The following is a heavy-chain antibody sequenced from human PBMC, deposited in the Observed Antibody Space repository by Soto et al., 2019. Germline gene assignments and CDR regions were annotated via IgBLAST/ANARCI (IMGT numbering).Heavy chain of an antibody. Sequence: EVQLVESGGGLVKPGGSLRLSCAASGFTFSSYSMNWVRQAPGKGLEWVSSISSSSSYIYYADSVKGRFTISRDNAKNSLYLQMNSLRAEDAAVYYCARKYSGYDLAYFDYWGQGTLVTVSS. CDR1: GFTFSSYS. CDR2: ISSSSSYI. V-gene: IGHV3-21*01. CDR3: ARKYSGYDLAYFDY. D-gene: IGHD5-12*01. J-gene: IGHJ4*02.